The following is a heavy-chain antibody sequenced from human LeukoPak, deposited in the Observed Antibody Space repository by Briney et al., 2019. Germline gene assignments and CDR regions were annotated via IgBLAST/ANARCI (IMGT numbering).Heavy chain of an antibody. J-gene: IGHJ3*01. CDR1: GFTFTVYW. V-gene: IGHV3-7*04. CDR2: INKEGSDQ. CDR3: VREVPGIMVAFDL. D-gene: IGHD2-2*01. Sequence: GGSLRLSCAASGFTFTVYWMSWVRQAPGKGLEWLANINKEGSDQYYVDSVKGRFTISRDNAQNSIYLQVNSLRADDTAVYYCVREVPGIMVAFDLWGQGTMLSVSS.